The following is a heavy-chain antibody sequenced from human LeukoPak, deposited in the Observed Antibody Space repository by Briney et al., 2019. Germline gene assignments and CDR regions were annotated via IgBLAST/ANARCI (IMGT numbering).Heavy chain of an antibody. Sequence: SETLSLTCAVYGGSFSGYYWSWIRQPPGKGLEWIGEINHSGSTNYNPSLKSRVTISVDTSKNQFSLKLSSVTAADTAVYYCARAQYGDLYGYWGQGTLVTVSS. D-gene: IGHD4-17*01. CDR3: ARAQYGDLYGY. J-gene: IGHJ4*02. CDR2: INHSGST. CDR1: GGSFSGYY. V-gene: IGHV4-34*01.